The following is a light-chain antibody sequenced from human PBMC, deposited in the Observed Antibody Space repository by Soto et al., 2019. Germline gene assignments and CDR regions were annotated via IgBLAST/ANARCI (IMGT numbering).Light chain of an antibody. CDR1: SSDVGGYKY. V-gene: IGLV2-11*01. CDR3: SSYAGSYTVV. Sequence: GLTQPPSVSGAPAQSVNISCSGTSSDVGGYKYVSWYQQHPGKAPKLMIYDVSKRPSGVPDRFSGSKSGNTASLTISGLQAEDEAAYYCSSYAGSYTVVYVGGTKVTV. CDR2: DVS. J-gene: IGLJ2*01.